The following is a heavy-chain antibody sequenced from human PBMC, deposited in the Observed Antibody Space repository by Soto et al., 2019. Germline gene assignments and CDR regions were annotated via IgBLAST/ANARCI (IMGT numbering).Heavy chain of an antibody. J-gene: IGHJ6*02. D-gene: IGHD3-10*01. Sequence: NPSETLSLTCAVSGGSISSSNWWSWVRQPPGKGLEWIGEIYHSGSTNYNPSLKSRVTISVDKSKNQFSLKLSSVTAADTAVYYCARDRRWFGELLSSYYYGLDVWGQGTTVTVSS. V-gene: IGHV4-4*02. CDR3: ARDRRWFGELLSSYYYGLDV. CDR1: GGSISSSNW. CDR2: IYHSGST.